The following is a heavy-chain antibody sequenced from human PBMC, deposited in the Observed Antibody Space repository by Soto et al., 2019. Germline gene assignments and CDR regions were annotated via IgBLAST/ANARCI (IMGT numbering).Heavy chain of an antibody. CDR2: ISSSDNTI. J-gene: IGHJ4*02. CDR3: ARVSSSSLFDY. D-gene: IGHD6-6*01. V-gene: IGHV3-11*01. Sequence: GGSLRLSCAASGFTFSDYYMSCIRQAPGKGLEWVSYISSSDNTIYYADSVKGRFTVSRDNAKNSLFLQMNSLRADDTAMYYCARVSSSSLFDYWGQGTLVTVPS. CDR1: GFTFSDYY.